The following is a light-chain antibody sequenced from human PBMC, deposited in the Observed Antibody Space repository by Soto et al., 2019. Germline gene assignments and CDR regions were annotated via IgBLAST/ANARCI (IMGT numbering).Light chain of an antibody. CDR1: QSVGSS. V-gene: IGKV3-11*01. CDR2: DAS. Sequence: ENVLTQSPGTLSLSPGERATPSCRASQSVGSSLVWYQHKAGQAPRLLIYDASNRAAGIPARFSGSGSGTDFTLTISSLEPEDFAVYYCQQRSNWPPDTFGGGTKVDIK. J-gene: IGKJ4*01. CDR3: QQRSNWPPDT.